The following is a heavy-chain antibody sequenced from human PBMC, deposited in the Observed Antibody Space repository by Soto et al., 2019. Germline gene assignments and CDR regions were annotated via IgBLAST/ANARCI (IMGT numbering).Heavy chain of an antibody. CDR2: MNPNSGNT. J-gene: IGHJ4*02. V-gene: IGHV1-8*02. CDR1: GYTFNNYD. D-gene: IGHD3-10*01. Sequence: ASVKVSCKASGYTFNNYDIHWVRQAPGHGLEWMGWMNPNSGNTGYAQNFRGRVTMTQNTAIGTAYMELSSLRSDDTATYYCTSAYGAETFDYWGQGTLVTVSS. CDR3: TSAYGAETFDY.